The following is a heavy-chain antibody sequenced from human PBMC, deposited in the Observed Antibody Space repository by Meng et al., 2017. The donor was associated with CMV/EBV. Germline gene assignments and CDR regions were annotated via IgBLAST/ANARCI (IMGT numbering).Heavy chain of an antibody. D-gene: IGHD2-15*01. V-gene: IGHV3-7*01. CDR1: GFNISSFW. CDR2: IKQDGSQK. CDR3: ARFYCSGGNCYSYYFYYYGMDV. J-gene: IGHJ6*02. Sequence: GGSLRLSCTVSGFNISSFWMTWVRQAPGKGLEWVANIKQDGSQKYYVDSVKGRFTISRDNAKNSLLLQMNSLRAEDTAVYYCARFYCSGGNCYSYYFYYYGMDVWGQGTTVTVSS.